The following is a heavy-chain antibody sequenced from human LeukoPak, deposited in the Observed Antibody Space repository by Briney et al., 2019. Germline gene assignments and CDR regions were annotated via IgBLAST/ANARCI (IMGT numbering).Heavy chain of an antibody. CDR2: ISGSGGST. Sequence: GGSLRLSCAASGFTFSSYAMSWVRQAPGKGLEWVPGISGSGGSTYYADSVKGRFTIPRDNSKNTLYVQMNSLRAEDTAVYYCAKDPVFGYSSSKYYFDYWGQGTLVTVSS. CDR3: AKDPVFGYSSSKYYFDY. J-gene: IGHJ4*02. D-gene: IGHD6-13*01. V-gene: IGHV3-23*01. CDR1: GFTFSSYA.